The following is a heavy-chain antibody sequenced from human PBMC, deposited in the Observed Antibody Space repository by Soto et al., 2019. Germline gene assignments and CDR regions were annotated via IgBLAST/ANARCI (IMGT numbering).Heavy chain of an antibody. D-gene: IGHD6-19*01. J-gene: IGHJ5*02. Sequence: ASVKVSCKASGYTFTSYGISWVRQAPGQGLEWMGWISAYNGNTNYAQKLQGRVTMTTDTSTSTAYMELRSLRSDDTAVYYCARGQWPVRWAPSWFDPWGQGTLVTVSA. CDR1: GYTFTSYG. V-gene: IGHV1-18*01. CDR2: ISAYNGNT. CDR3: ARGQWPVRWAPSWFDP.